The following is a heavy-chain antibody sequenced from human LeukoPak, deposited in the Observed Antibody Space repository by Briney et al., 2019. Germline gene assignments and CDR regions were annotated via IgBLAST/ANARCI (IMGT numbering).Heavy chain of an antibody. Sequence: GGSLRLSCAASGFTFNTYWMHWVRQAPGKGLDWVAIIWYDGNNKYYADSVKGRFTISRDNSKNTLYLQMNSLRAEDTAVYYCARGGSGSYYSYFDSWGQGTLVTVS. CDR3: ARGGSGSYYSYFDS. J-gene: IGHJ4*02. V-gene: IGHV3-33*08. D-gene: IGHD1-26*01. CDR1: GFTFNTYW. CDR2: IWYDGNNK.